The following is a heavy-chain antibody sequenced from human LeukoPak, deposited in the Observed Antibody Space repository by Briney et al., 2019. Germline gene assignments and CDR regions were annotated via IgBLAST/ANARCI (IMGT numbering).Heavy chain of an antibody. Sequence: SETLSLTCTVSGGSISSYYWSWIRQPAGKGLEWIGYIYYSGSTNYNPSLKSRVTISVDTSKNQFSLKLSSVTAADTAVYYCARGGSTKNDYGDYDAFDIWGQGTMVTVSS. J-gene: IGHJ3*02. CDR3: ARGGSTKNDYGDYDAFDI. V-gene: IGHV4-59*01. CDR2: IYYSGST. D-gene: IGHD4-17*01. CDR1: GGSISSYY.